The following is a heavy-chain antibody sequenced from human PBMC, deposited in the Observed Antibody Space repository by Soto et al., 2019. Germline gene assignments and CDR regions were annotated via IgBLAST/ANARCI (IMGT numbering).Heavy chain of an antibody. CDR2: INPNSGGT. D-gene: IGHD3-9*01. Sequence: ASVKVSCKASGYTFTGYYMHWVRQSPGQGLDWMGWINPNSGGTNYAQKFQGWVTMTRDTSISTAYMELSRLRSDDKAVYYCARVQKRRTYYDILPAYNWIVPSGQGIMVTVYS. V-gene: IGHV1-2*04. CDR3: ARVQKRRTYYDILPAYNWIVP. J-gene: IGHJ5*02. CDR1: GYTFTGYY.